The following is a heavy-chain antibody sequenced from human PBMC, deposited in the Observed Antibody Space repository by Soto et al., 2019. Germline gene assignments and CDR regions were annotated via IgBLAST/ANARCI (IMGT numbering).Heavy chain of an antibody. CDR3: ARDANTPTPAWSGYFLGDY. D-gene: IGHD3-3*01. V-gene: IGHV3-48*02. Sequence: EVQLVESGGGLVQPGGSLRLSCAASGFTFSSYSMNWVRQAPGKGLEWVSYISSSSSTIYYADSVKGRFTISRDNAKNSLYLQMNSLRDEDTAVYYCARDANTPTPAWSGYFLGDYWGQGTLVTVSS. J-gene: IGHJ4*02. CDR1: GFTFSSYS. CDR2: ISSSSSTI.